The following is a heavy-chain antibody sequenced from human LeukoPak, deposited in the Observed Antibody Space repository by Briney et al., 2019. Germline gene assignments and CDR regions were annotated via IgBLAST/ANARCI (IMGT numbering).Heavy chain of an antibody. CDR3: ARAEVATIPT. D-gene: IGHD5-12*01. V-gene: IGHV1-69*05. CDR2: IIPIFGTA. Sequence: ASVKVSCKASGGTFSSYAISWVRQAPGQGLEWMGRIIPIFGTANYAQKFQGRVTITTDESTSTVYMERSSLRSEDTAVYYCARAEVATIPTWGQGTLVTVSS. J-gene: IGHJ4*02. CDR1: GGTFSSYA.